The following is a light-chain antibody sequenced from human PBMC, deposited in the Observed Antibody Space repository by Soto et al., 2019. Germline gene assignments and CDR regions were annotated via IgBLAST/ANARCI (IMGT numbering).Light chain of an antibody. V-gene: IGKV3-20*01. J-gene: IGKJ2*01. Sequence: EIVLTQSPGTLSLSPGERATLSCRASQSVDSHYLAWYHQRPGQAPRLLISAASRRASAIPVRFSGSGSGTDFTLSISRLEPEDFGMYYFQQHVKSPRTFGQGTKLEIK. CDR2: AAS. CDR3: QQHVKSPRT. CDR1: QSVDSHY.